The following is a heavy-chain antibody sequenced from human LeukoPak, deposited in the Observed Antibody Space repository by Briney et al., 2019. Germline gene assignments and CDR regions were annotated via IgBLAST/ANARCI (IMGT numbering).Heavy chain of an antibody. CDR1: GGSFSGYY. Sequence: PSETLSLTCAVYGGSFSGYYWSWIRQPPGKGLEWIGEINHSGSTNYNPSLKSRVTISVDTSKNQFSLKLTSVTAADTAVYYCARRGPGYCSTTSCLYHYYGMDVWGQGTTVTVSS. CDR3: ARRGPGYCSTTSCLYHYYGMDV. CDR2: INHSGST. D-gene: IGHD2-2*01. V-gene: IGHV4-34*01. J-gene: IGHJ6*02.